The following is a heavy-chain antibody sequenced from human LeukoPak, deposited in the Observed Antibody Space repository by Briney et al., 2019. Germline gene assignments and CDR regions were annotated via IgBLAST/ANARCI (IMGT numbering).Heavy chain of an antibody. J-gene: IGHJ6*02. V-gene: IGHV3-23*01. CDR3: AKTLDRDGGNGMDV. Sequence: GGSLRLSCTTSGFTFSSYALSWVRQAPGKGLEWVSGIRGSGSTYYPDSVTGRSTISRDNSKNTLYLQMNSLRAEDTAVYYCAKTLDRDGGNGMDVWGQGTTVTVSS. CDR1: GFTFSSYA. CDR2: IRGSGST. D-gene: IGHD1-14*01.